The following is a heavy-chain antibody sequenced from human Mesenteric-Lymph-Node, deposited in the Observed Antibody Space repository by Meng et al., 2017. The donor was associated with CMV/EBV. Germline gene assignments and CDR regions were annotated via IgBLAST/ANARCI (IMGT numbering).Heavy chain of an antibody. CDR1: GITFSSYA. J-gene: IGHJ6*02. CDR2: ITGSGGST. D-gene: IGHD5-24*01. Sequence: GESLKISCAASGITFSSYAMSWVRQAPGKGLEWVSTITGSGGSTYYADSVKGRFTISRDNSKNTLFLQMNSLTAEDTALYYCAKERDARYNYGMDVWGQGTTVTVSS. V-gene: IGHV3-23*01. CDR3: AKERDARYNYGMDV.